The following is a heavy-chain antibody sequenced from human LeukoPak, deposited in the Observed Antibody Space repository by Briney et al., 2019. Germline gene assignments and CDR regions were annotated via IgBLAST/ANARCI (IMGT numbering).Heavy chain of an antibody. D-gene: IGHD6-13*01. J-gene: IGHJ4*02. CDR1: GYTFTSHG. CDR3: ARDTGYSSSWSFDY. CDR2: ISAYNGNT. V-gene: IGHV1-18*01. Sequence: GASVKVSCKASGYTFTSHGISWVRQAPGQGLEWMGWISAYNGNTNYAQKLQGRVTMTTDTSTSTAYMELRSLRSDDTAVYYCARDTGYSSSWSFDYWGQGTLVTVSS.